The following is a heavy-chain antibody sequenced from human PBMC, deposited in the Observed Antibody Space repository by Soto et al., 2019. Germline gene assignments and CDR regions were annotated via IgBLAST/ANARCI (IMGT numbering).Heavy chain of an antibody. J-gene: IGHJ6*04. D-gene: IGHD6-13*01. V-gene: IGHV1-18*01. CDR2: NSAYNGNT. CDR3: ATGLSRSACGYYDYSMDG. Sequence: QVQLVQSGAEVRKPGASVKVSCKASGYTFSSYGINWVRQAPGQGLEWMGWNSAYNGNTKYAQKVQGRVTMTTDTSTRTGDMEPRSLISAGTGVYYCATGLSRSACGYYDYSMDGWREGPRVTVSS. CDR1: GYTFSSYG.